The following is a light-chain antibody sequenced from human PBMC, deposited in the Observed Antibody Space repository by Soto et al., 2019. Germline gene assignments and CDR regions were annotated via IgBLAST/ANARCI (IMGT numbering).Light chain of an antibody. CDR2: AVS. CDR1: QSISSY. CDR3: QQSYSTPRT. Sequence: DIQMTQSPSSLSASVGDRVTITCRASQSISSYLNWYQQKPGKAPNLLIYAVSNLQSGVPSRFSGSGSGTDFTLTISNFQLEDFATYYCQQSYSTPRTFGQGTKVEIK. V-gene: IGKV1-39*01. J-gene: IGKJ1*01.